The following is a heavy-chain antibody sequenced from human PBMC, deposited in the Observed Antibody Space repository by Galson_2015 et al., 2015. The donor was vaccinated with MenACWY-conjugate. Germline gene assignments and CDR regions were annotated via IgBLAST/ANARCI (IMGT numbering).Heavy chain of an antibody. CDR2: ISEDGSDK. CDR3: ARGGN. J-gene: IGHJ4*01. CDR1: GFRFSSQW. D-gene: IGHD4-23*01. V-gene: IGHV3-7*03. Sequence: SLRLSCAASGFRFSSQWLSWVCQAPGKGPECVASISEDGSDKSYMDSVKGRFTISRDNAQNSLSLQMNSLSVEDTAVYYCARGGNWGHGTLVTVSS.